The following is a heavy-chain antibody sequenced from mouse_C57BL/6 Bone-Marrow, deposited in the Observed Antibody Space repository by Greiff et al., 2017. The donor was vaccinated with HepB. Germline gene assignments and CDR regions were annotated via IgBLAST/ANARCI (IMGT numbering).Heavy chain of an antibody. CDR1: GYTFTSYW. V-gene: IGHV1-72*01. CDR2: IDPNSGGT. J-gene: IGHJ4*01. CDR3: ARSRLYTMDY. Sequence: VQLQQPGAELVKPGASVKLSCKASGYTFTSYWMHWVKQRPGLGLEWIGRIDPNSGGTKYNEKFKSKATLTVDKPSSTAYMQLSSLTSEDSAVYYCARSRLYTMDYWGQGTSVTVSS.